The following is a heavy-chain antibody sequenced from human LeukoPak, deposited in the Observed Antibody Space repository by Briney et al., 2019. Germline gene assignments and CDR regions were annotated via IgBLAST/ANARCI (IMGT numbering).Heavy chain of an antibody. CDR1: GFTVSSNY. CDR2: IYSGGST. J-gene: IGHJ4*02. V-gene: IGHV3-53*01. Sequence: GGSLRLSCAASGFTVSSNYMSWVRQAPGKGLEWVSLIYSGGSTYYADSVKGRFTISRDNSKNTLYLQMNSLRAEDTAVYYCATLVSNLDFYYFDYWGQGTLVTVSS. CDR3: ATLVSNLDFYYFDY. D-gene: IGHD3-9*01.